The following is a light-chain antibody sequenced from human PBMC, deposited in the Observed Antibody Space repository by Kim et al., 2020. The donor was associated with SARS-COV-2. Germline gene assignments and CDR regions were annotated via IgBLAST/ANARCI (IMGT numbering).Light chain of an antibody. CDR1: QSIAGF. CDR3: QQTYITPFT. CDR2: SSS. V-gene: IGKV1-39*01. Sequence: ASVGDRVTITCRASQSIAGFLNWYQQKPGKAPNLLIHSSSSLHSGVPSRFSGSGSGTHFTLTISSLQPEDFATYHCQQTYITPFTFGQGTKVDIK. J-gene: IGKJ2*01.